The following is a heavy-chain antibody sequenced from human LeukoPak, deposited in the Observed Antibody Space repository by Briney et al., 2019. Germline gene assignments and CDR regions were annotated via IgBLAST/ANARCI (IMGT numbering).Heavy chain of an antibody. D-gene: IGHD4-23*01. CDR3: ARGWLAETTVVTPYNY. Sequence: SVKVSCKASGGTFSSYAISWVRQAPGQGLEWMRGIIPIFGTANYAQKFQGRVTITAVESLSTVYMEVSSLRSEDTAVYYCARGWLAETTVVTPYNYWGQGTLVTVSS. V-gene: IGHV1-69*13. CDR1: GGTFSSYA. J-gene: IGHJ4*02. CDR2: IIPIFGTA.